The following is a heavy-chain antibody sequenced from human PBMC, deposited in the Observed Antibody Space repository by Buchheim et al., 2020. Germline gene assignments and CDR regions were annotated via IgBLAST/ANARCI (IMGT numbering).Heavy chain of an antibody. CDR2: INHSGST. CDR3: ARGLSYSSYYYGSGSYSWGGV. Sequence: QVQLQQWGAGLLKPSETLSLTCAVYGGSFSGYYWSWIRQPPGKGLEWIGEINHSGSTNYNPSLKSRVTISVDTSKNQFSLKLSSVTAADTAVYYCARGLSYSSYYYGSGSYSWGGVWGQGTT. CDR1: GGSFSGYY. J-gene: IGHJ6*02. V-gene: IGHV4-34*01. D-gene: IGHD3-10*01.